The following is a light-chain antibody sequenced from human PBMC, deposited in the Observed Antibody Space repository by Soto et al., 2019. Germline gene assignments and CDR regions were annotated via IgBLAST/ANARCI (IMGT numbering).Light chain of an antibody. Sequence: DIRMTQSPSSLSASVGDRVTITCRASQSIDTHLNWYQHRPGKAPIALIYEASNLQSGVPSRFSGSGSGTDFTLTISGLQPDDSATYYCHQTYSPPDTFGQGTKVDIK. CDR1: QSIDTH. CDR3: HQTYSPPDT. CDR2: EAS. J-gene: IGKJ1*01. V-gene: IGKV1-39*01.